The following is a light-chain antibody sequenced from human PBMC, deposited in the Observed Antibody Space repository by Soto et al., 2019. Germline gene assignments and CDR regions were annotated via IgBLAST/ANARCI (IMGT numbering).Light chain of an antibody. CDR1: QSVSSSY. J-gene: IGKJ1*01. CDR2: GAS. CDR3: QQYGSSSWT. V-gene: IGKV3-20*01. Sequence: ETVLTQSPGTLSLSPGERATLSCRASQSVSSSYLAWYQQKPGQAPRLPIYGASSRATGIPERFSGSGSGTDFTLTISRLEPEDFAVYYCQQYGSSSWTFGQGTKVEIK.